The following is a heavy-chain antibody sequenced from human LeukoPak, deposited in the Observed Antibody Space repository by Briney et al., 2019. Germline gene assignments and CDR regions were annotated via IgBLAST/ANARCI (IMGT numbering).Heavy chain of an antibody. J-gene: IGHJ4*02. CDR3: ARRWANHDF. D-gene: IGHD4/OR15-4a*01. CDR2: IKADGSEK. V-gene: IGHV3-7*01. CDR1: GILFTNFY. Sequence: GGSLTLSCTASGILFTNFYMTWVRQARGKGLEGVANIKADGSEKSYVDSVKGRFTISRDNAKNAVYLQMNSLRAEDTALYYCARRWANHDFWGQGALVTVSS.